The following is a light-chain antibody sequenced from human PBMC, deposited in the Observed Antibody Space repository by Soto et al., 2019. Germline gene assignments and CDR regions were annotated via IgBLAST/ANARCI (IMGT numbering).Light chain of an antibody. CDR1: SGHSSYA. J-gene: IGLJ3*02. V-gene: IGLV4-69*01. Sequence: QSVLTQSPSASASLGASVKLTCALSSGHSSYAIAWHQQQPEKGPRALMKLNSDGSHTRGDGIPDRFSGASAGAERYLTISSPQAEDEADYYCQTWGTGILVFGGGTKLTVL. CDR2: LNSDGSH. CDR3: QTWGTGILV.